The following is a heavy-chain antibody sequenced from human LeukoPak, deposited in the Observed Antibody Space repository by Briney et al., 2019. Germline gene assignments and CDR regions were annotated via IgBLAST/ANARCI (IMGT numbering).Heavy chain of an antibody. D-gene: IGHD3-22*01. J-gene: IGHJ4*02. CDR1: GFTFSSYA. CDR3: ARGSSGYSPYDY. Sequence: AGGSLRLSCAASGFTFSSYAMHRVRQAPGKGLEWVAVISYDGSNKYYADSVKGRFTISRDNSKNTLYLQMNSLRAEDTAVYYCARGSSGYSPYDYWGQGTLVTVSS. V-gene: IGHV3-30*04. CDR2: ISYDGSNK.